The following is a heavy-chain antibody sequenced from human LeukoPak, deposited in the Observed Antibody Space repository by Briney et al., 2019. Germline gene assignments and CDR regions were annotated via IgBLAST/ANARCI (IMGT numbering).Heavy chain of an antibody. Sequence: SSETLSLTCTVSGGSTSSGSYYWSWIRQPAGKGLEWIGRIYTSGSTNYNPSLKSRVTISVDTSKNQFSLKLSSVTAADTAVYYCARDTTYDYGDLYYFDYWGQGTLVTVSS. CDR1: GGSTSSGSYY. D-gene: IGHD4-17*01. V-gene: IGHV4-61*02. CDR3: ARDTTYDYGDLYYFDY. J-gene: IGHJ4*02. CDR2: IYTSGST.